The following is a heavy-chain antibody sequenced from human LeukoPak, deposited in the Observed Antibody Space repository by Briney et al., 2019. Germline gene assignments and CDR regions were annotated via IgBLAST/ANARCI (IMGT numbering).Heavy chain of an antibody. J-gene: IGHJ4*02. CDR2: ISSGGDDI. CDR3: ATKQWLNS. CDR1: GLTFSDYS. V-gene: IGHV3-21*01. D-gene: IGHD6-19*01. Sequence: GGSLRLSCATSGLTFSDYSMSWVRQAPGKGLEWVSSISSGGDDIYYSDLVKGRFTISRDSAKNSLFLQMSNLRADDTAVYYCATKQWLNSWGQGTRVIVSS.